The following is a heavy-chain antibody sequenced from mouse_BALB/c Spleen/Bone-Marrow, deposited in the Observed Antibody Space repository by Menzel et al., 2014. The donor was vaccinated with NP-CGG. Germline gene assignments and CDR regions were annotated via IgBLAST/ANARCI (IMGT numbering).Heavy chain of an antibody. V-gene: IGHV5-9-2*01. D-gene: IGHD2-12*01. CDR2: ISGGGNYT. J-gene: IGHJ2*01. CDR3: ARNYYIYEGYFDF. Sequence: EVKLMESGGGLVKPGGSLKLSCAASGFTFSSYGMSWVRQTPEKRLEWVATISGGGNYTYYPDSVKGRFTISRDNAKNNLYLQMSSLRSEDTALYYCARNYYIYEGYFDFWGPGTTLTVSS. CDR1: GFTFSSYG.